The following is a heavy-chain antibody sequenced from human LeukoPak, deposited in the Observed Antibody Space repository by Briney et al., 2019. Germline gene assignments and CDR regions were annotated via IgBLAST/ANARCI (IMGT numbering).Heavy chain of an antibody. J-gene: IGHJ4*02. V-gene: IGHV3-53*01. CDR1: GFTVSTDH. Sequence: GGPLRLSCAASGFTVSTDHMSWVRQAPGKGLEWVAVSYSGGSRSYAESVKGRFTISRDNSQNTLYLQMNSLRAEDTAVYYCARVWELSFDYWGQGTLVTVSS. CDR3: ARVWELSFDY. CDR2: SYSGGSR. D-gene: IGHD1-26*01.